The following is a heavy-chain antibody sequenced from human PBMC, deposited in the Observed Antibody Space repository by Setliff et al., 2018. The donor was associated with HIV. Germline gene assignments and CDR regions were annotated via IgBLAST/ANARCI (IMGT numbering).Heavy chain of an antibody. D-gene: IGHD6-6*01. CDR2: INPRSGGT. Sequence: ASVKVSCKASGYTFTSYYMHWVRQAPGQGLEWMGWINPRSGGTNYAQKFQGRVTMTRDTSTSTVYMELSSLRSEDTAVYYCARDPAPSSSASYFQHWGRGTPVTVSS. CDR3: ARDPAPSSSASYFQH. CDR1: GYTFTSYY. V-gene: IGHV1-46*01. J-gene: IGHJ1*01.